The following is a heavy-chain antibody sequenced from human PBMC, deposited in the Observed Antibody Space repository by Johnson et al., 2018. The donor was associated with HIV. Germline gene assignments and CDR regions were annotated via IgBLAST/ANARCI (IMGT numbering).Heavy chain of an antibody. CDR2: IWYDGSNK. CDR3: AKTAYSGARRGSGRGAFDI. Sequence: QVQLVESGGGVVQPGRSLRLSCAASGFTFSSYGMHWVRQAPGKGLEWVAVIWYDGSNKYYADSVKGRFTISRDNSKNTLYLQMNSLRAEDTAVYYCAKTAYSGARRGSGRGAFDIWGQGTLVTVSS. V-gene: IGHV3-33*06. CDR1: GFTFSSYG. D-gene: IGHD6-6*01. J-gene: IGHJ3*02.